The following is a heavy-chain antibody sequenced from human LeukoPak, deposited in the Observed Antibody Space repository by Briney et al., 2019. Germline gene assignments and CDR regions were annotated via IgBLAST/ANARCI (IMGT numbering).Heavy chain of an antibody. J-gene: IGHJ5*02. V-gene: IGHV1-2*02. CDR1: GYTFTGYY. D-gene: IGHD3-10*01. Sequence: GASVKVSCKASGYTFTGYYMHWVRQAPGQGLEWMGWINPNSGGTNYAQKFQGRVTMTRDTSISTAYMELSRLRSDDTAVYYCARSKVPVLLWFGELFFDPWGQGTLVTVSS. CDR3: ARSKVPVLLWFGELFFDP. CDR2: INPNSGGT.